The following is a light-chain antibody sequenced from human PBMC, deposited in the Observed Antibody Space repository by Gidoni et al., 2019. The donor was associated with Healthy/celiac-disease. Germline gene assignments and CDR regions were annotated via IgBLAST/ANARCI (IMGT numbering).Light chain of an antibody. V-gene: IGLV1-51*01. Sequence: QSVLTQPPSVSAPPGQKVTISCSGSSSNIGNNYVSWYQQLPGTAPKLLIYDNNKRPSGISDRFSGSKSGTSATLGITGLQTGDEADYYCGTWDSSLSAGWVFGGGTKLTVL. CDR3: GTWDSSLSAGWV. J-gene: IGLJ2*01. CDR1: SSNIGNNY. CDR2: DNN.